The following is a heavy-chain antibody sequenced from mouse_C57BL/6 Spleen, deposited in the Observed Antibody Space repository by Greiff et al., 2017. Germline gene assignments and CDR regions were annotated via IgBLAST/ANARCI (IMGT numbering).Heavy chain of an antibody. CDR3: ARSGYGISQFAY. Sequence: QVQLQQSGAGLVRPGTSVKVSCKASGFAFTNYLIEWVKQRPGQGLAWIAVISSGSGGTNYNEKFKGKATPTADKSSSTAYMQLSSLTSEDSAVYFCARSGYGISQFAYWGQGTLVTVSA. CDR1: GFAFTNYL. J-gene: IGHJ3*01. CDR2: ISSGSGGT. D-gene: IGHD1-1*01. V-gene: IGHV1-54*01.